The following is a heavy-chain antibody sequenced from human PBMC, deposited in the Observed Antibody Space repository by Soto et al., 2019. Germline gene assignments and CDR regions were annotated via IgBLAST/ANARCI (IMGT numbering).Heavy chain of an antibody. CDR1: GFTFSSYA. V-gene: IGHV3-30-3*01. J-gene: IGHJ6*02. Sequence: QVQLVESGGGVVQPGRSLRLSCAASGFTFSSYAMHWVRQAPGKGLEWVAVISYDGSNKYYADSVKGRFTISRDNSKNTLNLQMNSLRAEDTAVYYCARDIGGGSYYFCLDVWGQGTTVTVSS. CDR2: ISYDGSNK. D-gene: IGHD1-26*01. CDR3: ARDIGGGSYYFCLDV.